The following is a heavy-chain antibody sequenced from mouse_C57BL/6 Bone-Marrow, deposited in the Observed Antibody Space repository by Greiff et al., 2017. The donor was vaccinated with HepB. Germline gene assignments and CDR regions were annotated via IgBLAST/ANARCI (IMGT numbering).Heavy chain of an antibody. J-gene: IGHJ4*01. V-gene: IGHV3-6*01. D-gene: IGHD1-1*01. Sequence: ESGPGLVKPSQSLSLICSVTGYSITSGYYWNWIRQFPGNKLEWMGYISYDGSNNYNPSLKNRISITRDTSKNQFFLKLNSVTTEDTATYYCARGRGSSYNYYAMDYWGQGTSVTVSS. CDR2: ISYDGSN. CDR1: GYSITSGYY. CDR3: ARGRGSSYNYYAMDY.